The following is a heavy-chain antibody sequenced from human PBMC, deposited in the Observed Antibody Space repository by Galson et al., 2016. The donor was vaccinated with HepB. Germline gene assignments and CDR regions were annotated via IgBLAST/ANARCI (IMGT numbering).Heavy chain of an antibody. D-gene: IGHD1-26*01. CDR3: AKAVGGSSGSLPDY. Sequence: SLRLSCAASGFTFSSYAMYWVRQAPGKGLEWVAVISYDGNNKYFAGSVKGRFTISRANSYNTLYLQMRSLSPDDTAVYYCAKAVGGSSGSLPDYWGQGALVTASS. J-gene: IGHJ4*02. V-gene: IGHV3-30-3*01. CDR1: GFTFSSYA. CDR2: ISYDGNNK.